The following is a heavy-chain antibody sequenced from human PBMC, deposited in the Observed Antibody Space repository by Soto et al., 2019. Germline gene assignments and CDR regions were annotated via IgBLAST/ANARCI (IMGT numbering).Heavy chain of an antibody. CDR2: MVPIFGTA. V-gene: IGHV1-69*01. CDR3: ARDGSGYRSRASPMDV. Sequence: QVQLVQSGAEVKKPGSSVKVSCKASGDTFSSYAISWVRQAPGQGLEWMGGMVPIFGTANYAQKFQGRVTITADESTSTAYRELSSLRSEDTAVYYCARDGSGYRSRASPMDVWGQGTTVTVSS. D-gene: IGHD3-22*01. CDR1: GDTFSSYA. J-gene: IGHJ6*02.